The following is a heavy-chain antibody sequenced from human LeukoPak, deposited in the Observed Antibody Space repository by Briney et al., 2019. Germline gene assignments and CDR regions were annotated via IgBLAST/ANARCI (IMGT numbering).Heavy chain of an antibody. CDR2: INPNSGGT. CDR1: GYTFTGYY. J-gene: IGHJ4*02. Sequence: GASVKVSCKASGYTFTGYYMHWVRQAPGQGLEWMGWINPNSGGTNYAQKFQGRVTMTRDTSISTAYMELSRLRFDDTAVYYCARVYDSSGYYPSGFDYWGQGTLVTVSS. CDR3: ARVYDSSGYYPSGFDY. V-gene: IGHV1-2*02. D-gene: IGHD3-22*01.